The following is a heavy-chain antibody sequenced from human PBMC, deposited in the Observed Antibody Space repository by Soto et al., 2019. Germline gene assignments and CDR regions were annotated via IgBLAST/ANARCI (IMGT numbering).Heavy chain of an antibody. CDR1: GFTFSAYT. D-gene: IGHD5-18*01. Sequence: GGSLRLSCAASGFTFSAYTMNWVRQAPGKGLEWVSSISSSSNYIYYADSVKGRFTISRDNAKTSLHLQMNSLRAEDTAVYYCARDRNTATNGDWFDPWGQGTLVTVSS. CDR3: ARDRNTATNGDWFDP. J-gene: IGHJ5*02. V-gene: IGHV3-21*06. CDR2: ISSSSNYI.